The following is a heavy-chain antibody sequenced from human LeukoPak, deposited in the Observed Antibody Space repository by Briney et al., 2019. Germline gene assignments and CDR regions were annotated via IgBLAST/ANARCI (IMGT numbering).Heavy chain of an antibody. Sequence: GGSLRLSCAASGFTFSSYAMSWVRQAPGKGLEWVSAISGSGGSTYYADSVKGRFTISRDNSKNTLYLQMNSLRAKDTAVYYCAKILVRTRYYFDYWGQGTLVTVSS. D-gene: IGHD3-9*01. V-gene: IGHV3-23*01. J-gene: IGHJ4*02. CDR1: GFTFSSYA. CDR2: ISGSGGST. CDR3: AKILVRTRYYFDY.